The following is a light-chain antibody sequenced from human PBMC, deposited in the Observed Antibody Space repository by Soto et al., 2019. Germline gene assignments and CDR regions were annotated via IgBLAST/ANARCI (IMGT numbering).Light chain of an antibody. Sequence: QSALTQPASVSGSPGQSITISCTGTSSDVGAYNYVSWYQQHPGRAPKLMIFEITNRPSGVSNRFSGSKSGNTASLTISGLQAEDESDYYCSSYTSRRTLVFGGGTKLTVL. CDR1: SSDVGAYNY. J-gene: IGLJ2*01. V-gene: IGLV2-14*01. CDR2: EIT. CDR3: SSYTSRRTLV.